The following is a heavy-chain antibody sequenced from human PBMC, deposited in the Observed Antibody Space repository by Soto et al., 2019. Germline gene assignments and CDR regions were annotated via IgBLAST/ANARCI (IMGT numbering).Heavy chain of an antibody. CDR2: INPKSGGT. CDR1: GDTFTANY. Sequence: QVQLLQSGAEVKKPGASVKVSCKASGDTFTANYIHWGRQAPGQGFERMGWINPKSGGTKYPQKLQGRATMTRDTSLSTVYMTLTMLPSDDTAVYYCARDLGKGGGSASFDSWGQGTLGNFSS. V-gene: IGHV1-2*02. J-gene: IGHJ4*02. D-gene: IGHD1-26*01. CDR3: ARDLGKGGGSASFDS.